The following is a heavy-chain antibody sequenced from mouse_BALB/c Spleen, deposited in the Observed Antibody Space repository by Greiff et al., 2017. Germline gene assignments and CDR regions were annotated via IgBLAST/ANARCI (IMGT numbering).Heavy chain of an antibody. CDR1: GYTFTEYI. CDR2: FYPGSGSI. V-gene: IGHV1-62-2*01. Sequence: QVQLKESGAELVKPGASVKLSCKASGYTFTEYIIHWVKQRSGQGLEWIGWFYPGSGSIKYNEKFKDKATLTADKSSSTVYMELSRLTSEDSAVYFCARHEEDYGSSYWYFDVWGAGTTVTVSS. CDR3: ARHEEDYGSSYWYFDV. J-gene: IGHJ1*01. D-gene: IGHD1-1*01.